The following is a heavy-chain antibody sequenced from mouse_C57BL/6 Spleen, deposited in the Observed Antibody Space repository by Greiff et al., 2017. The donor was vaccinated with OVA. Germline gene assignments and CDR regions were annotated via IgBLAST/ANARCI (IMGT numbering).Heavy chain of an antibody. D-gene: IGHD2-4*01. CDR1: GYSITSGYY. CDR3: ARGDYDVFAY. Sequence: EVKLQESGPGLVKPSQSLSLTCSVTGYSITSGYYWNWIRQFPGNKLEWMGYISYDGSNNYNPSLKNRISITRDTSKNQFFLKLNSVTTEDTATYYCARGDYDVFAYWGQGTLVTVSA. J-gene: IGHJ3*01. CDR2: ISYDGSN. V-gene: IGHV3-6*01.